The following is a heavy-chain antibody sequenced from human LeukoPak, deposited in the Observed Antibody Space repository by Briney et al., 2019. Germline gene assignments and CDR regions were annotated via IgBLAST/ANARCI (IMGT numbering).Heavy chain of an antibody. D-gene: IGHD3-10*01. CDR3: AREGYGPGNYPIDP. J-gene: IGHJ5*02. CDR1: GFIFSEHY. Sequence: SGGSLRLSCAASGFIFSEHYMNWVRQAPGKGLEWVSSITTTGVMYYSDSVKGRFTISRDNAKNSLYLQMNSLRAEDTAIYYRAREGYGPGNYPIDPWGQGTLVTVSS. CDR2: ITTTGVM. V-gene: IGHV3-69-1*01.